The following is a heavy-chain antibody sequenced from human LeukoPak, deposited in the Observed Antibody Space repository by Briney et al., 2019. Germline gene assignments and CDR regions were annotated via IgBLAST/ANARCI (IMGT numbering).Heavy chain of an antibody. CDR1: GYPFTSYY. CDR3: ARERSENWFDP. J-gene: IGHJ5*02. V-gene: IGHV1-46*01. D-gene: IGHD1-14*01. Sequence: ASVKVSCKASGYPFTSYYMHWVRQAPGQGLEWMGVINPSGGTTSYAQKFQGRVTMTRDTSTSTVYMELSSLRSEDTAVYYCARERSENWFDPWGQGTLVTVSS. CDR2: INPSGGTT.